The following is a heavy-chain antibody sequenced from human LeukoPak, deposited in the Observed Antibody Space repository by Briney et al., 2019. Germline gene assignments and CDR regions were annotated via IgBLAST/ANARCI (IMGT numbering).Heavy chain of an antibody. D-gene: IGHD3-22*01. V-gene: IGHV4-59*11. CDR3: ASGGYYDSSGYYYYYYMDV. J-gene: IGHJ6*03. Sequence: SETLSLTCTVSGGSISSHYWSWIRQPPGKGLEWIGYIYYSGSTNYNPSLKSRVTISVDTSKNQFSLKLSSVTAADTAVYYCASGGYYDSSGYYYYYYMDVWGKGTTVTVSS. CDR2: IYYSGST. CDR1: GGSISSHY.